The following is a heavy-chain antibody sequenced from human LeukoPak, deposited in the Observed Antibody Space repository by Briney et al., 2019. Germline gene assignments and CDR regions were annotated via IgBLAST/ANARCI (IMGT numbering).Heavy chain of an antibody. Sequence: GASVRVSCKASGYTFTSYGISWVRQAPGQGLKWRGWISAYNGNTNYAQKLQGRVTMTTDTSTSTAYMELRSLRSDDTAVYYCARDLGALAVAGSFDYWGQGTLVTVSS. J-gene: IGHJ4*02. CDR2: ISAYNGNT. CDR3: ARDLGALAVAGSFDY. CDR1: GYTFTSYG. V-gene: IGHV1-18*04. D-gene: IGHD6-19*01.